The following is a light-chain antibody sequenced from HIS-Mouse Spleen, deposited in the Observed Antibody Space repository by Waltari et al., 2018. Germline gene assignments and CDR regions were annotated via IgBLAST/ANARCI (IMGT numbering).Light chain of an antibody. Sequence: QSALTQPASVSGSPGQSITISCTGTSSDVGGYNYVPWYQQHPGKAPKLMIYEVSKRPSGVSNRFSGAKSGNTASLTISVLQAEDEADYYCSSYTSSSTLWVFGGGTKLTVL. V-gene: IGLV2-14*01. J-gene: IGLJ3*02. CDR1: SSDVGGYNY. CDR3: SSYTSSSTLWV. CDR2: EVS.